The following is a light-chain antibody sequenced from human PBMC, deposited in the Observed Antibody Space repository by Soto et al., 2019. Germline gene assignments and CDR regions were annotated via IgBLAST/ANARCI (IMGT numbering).Light chain of an antibody. CDR2: KAS. J-gene: IGKJ4*01. CDR3: QQYNSYSPLLT. CDR1: QTISSW. V-gene: IGKV1-5*03. Sequence: DIQMTQSPSTLSGSVGDRVTITCRASQTISSWLAWYQQKPGKAPKLLIYKASTLKSGVPSRFSGSGSGAEFTLTISSLQPDDFATYYCQQYNSYSPLLTFGGGTKVDIK.